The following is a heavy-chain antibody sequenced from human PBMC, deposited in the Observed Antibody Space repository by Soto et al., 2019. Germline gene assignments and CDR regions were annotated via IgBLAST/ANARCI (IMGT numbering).Heavy chain of an antibody. V-gene: IGHV3-9*01. CDR3: AKDTLQGSSLYYYMDV. J-gene: IGHJ6*03. CDR1: GFTFDDYA. Sequence: GGSLRLSCAASGFTFDDYAMHWVRQAPGKGLEWVSGISWNSGSIGYADSVKGRFTISRDNAKNSLYLQMNSLRAEDTALYYCAKDTLQGSSLYYYMDVWGKGTTVTVSS. CDR2: ISWNSGSI. D-gene: IGHD6-6*01.